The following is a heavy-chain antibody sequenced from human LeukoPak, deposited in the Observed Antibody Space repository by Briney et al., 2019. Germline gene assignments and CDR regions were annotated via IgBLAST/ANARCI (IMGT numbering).Heavy chain of an antibody. J-gene: IGHJ4*02. CDR2: INPNSGGT. V-gene: IGHV1-2*02. Sequence: ASVKVSCKASGYTFTGYYMHWVRQAPGQGLEWMGWINPNSGGTNYAQKFQGRVTMTRDTSISTAYMELSRLRSDDTAVYYCARVSSLMIRGYYFDYWGQGTLVTVSS. CDR1: GYTFTGYY. D-gene: IGHD3-16*01. CDR3: ARVSSLMIRGYYFDY.